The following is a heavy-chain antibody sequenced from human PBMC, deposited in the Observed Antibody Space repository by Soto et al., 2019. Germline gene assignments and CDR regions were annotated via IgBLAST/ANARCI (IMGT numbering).Heavy chain of an antibody. Sequence: PSETLSLTCAVYGASFSDYYWSWIRQPPGKGLEWIGEINHRVSTNYNPSLKSRVIISVDTSRNQLSLELRSVTAADTAAYYCARRNYLYAMEGWGQGTRVNVSS. CDR2: INHRVST. CDR1: GASFSDYY. CDR3: ARRNYLYAMEG. V-gene: IGHV4-34*01. J-gene: IGHJ6*02.